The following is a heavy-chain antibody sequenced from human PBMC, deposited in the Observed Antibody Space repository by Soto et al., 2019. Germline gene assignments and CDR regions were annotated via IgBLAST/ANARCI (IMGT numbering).Heavy chain of an antibody. D-gene: IGHD6-13*01. CDR1: GFTFSSDS. V-gene: IGHV3-21*01. CDR3: ATYTAAGRNFDY. Sequence: PGGSLRLSCAASGFTFSSDSMNWVRQAPGKGLEWVSSISSSSSYIYYADSVKGRFTISRDNAKNSLYLQMNSLRAEDTAVYYCATYTAAGRNFDYWGQGTLVTVSS. J-gene: IGHJ4*02. CDR2: ISSSSSYI.